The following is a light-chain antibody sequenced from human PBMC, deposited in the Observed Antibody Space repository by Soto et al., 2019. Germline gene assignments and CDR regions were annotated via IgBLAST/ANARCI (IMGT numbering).Light chain of an antibody. CDR1: QSVSSY. V-gene: IGKV3-11*01. CDR3: QQRSNWPST. J-gene: IGKJ4*01. Sequence: EIVLTQSPATLSLSPGDRATLSCRASQSVSSYLAWYQQKPGQAPRPLIYDASHRATGIPARFSGSGYGTDFTLTITSLEPEDFAVYYCQQRSNWPSTFGGGTKVEIK. CDR2: DAS.